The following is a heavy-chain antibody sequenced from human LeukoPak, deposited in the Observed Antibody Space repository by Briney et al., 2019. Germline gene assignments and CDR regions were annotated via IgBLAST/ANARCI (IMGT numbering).Heavy chain of an antibody. Sequence: ASVKVSCKASGYTFTSYGISWVRQAPGQGLEWMGWISAYNGNTNYAQKLQGRVTMTTDTSTSTAYMELRSLRSDDTAVYYCARDRQQLPALDAFDIWGQGTMVTVSS. CDR3: ARDRQQLPALDAFDI. J-gene: IGHJ3*02. CDR2: ISAYNGNT. V-gene: IGHV1-18*01. D-gene: IGHD6-13*01. CDR1: GYTFTSYG.